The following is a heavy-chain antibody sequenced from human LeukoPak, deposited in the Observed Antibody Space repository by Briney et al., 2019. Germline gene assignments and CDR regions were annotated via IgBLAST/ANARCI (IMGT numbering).Heavy chain of an antibody. Sequence: GESLKISCKGSGYSFTSYWIGWVRQMPGKGLEWMGIIYPGDSDTRYSPSFQGQVTISADKSISTAYLQWSSLKASDTAMYYCARRVSYCGVDCLFDYWGQGTLVTVSS. CDR1: GYSFTSYW. CDR3: ARRVSYCGVDCLFDY. V-gene: IGHV5-51*01. D-gene: IGHD2-21*01. CDR2: IYPGDSDT. J-gene: IGHJ4*02.